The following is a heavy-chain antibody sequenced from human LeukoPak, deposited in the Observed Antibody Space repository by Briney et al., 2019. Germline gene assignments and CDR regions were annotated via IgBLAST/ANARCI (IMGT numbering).Heavy chain of an antibody. D-gene: IGHD2-2*02. Sequence: GASVKVSCKASGGTFSSYAISWVRQAPGQGLEWMGRIIPILGIANYAQKFQGRVTITADKSTSTAYMELSSLRSEGTAVYYCASRPDCSSTSCYKSRDYYYGMDVWGQGTTVTVSS. CDR2: IIPILGIA. V-gene: IGHV1-69*04. CDR1: GGTFSSYA. J-gene: IGHJ6*02. CDR3: ASRPDCSSTSCYKSRDYYYGMDV.